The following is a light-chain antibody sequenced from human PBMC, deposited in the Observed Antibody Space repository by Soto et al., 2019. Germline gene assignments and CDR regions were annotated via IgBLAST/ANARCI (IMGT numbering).Light chain of an antibody. V-gene: IGLV2-14*01. CDR1: SSDVGYYNY. J-gene: IGLJ3*02. Sequence: QSALTQPASVSGSPGQSITISCTGTSSDVGYYNYVSWYQQHPDKAPKLMIYEVSNRPSGVSNRFSGSKSGNTASLTISGLQAEDEAHYYCSSYTSSNTWVFGGGTKLTVL. CDR2: EVS. CDR3: SSYTSSNTWV.